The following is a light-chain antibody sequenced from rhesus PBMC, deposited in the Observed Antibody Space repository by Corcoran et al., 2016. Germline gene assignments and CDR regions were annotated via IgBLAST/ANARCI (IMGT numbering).Light chain of an antibody. Sequence: EIVMTQSPATLALSPGERATLSCRASQSVSSYLAWYQQNPGQAPRLLSYGASSRATGIPDRCSGGGSGTEFTLTISSLEPEDVGVYFCLQSSNWPWTFGQGTKVEIK. CDR2: GAS. J-gene: IGKJ1*01. V-gene: IGKV3-24*04. CDR3: LQSSNWPWT. CDR1: QSVSSY.